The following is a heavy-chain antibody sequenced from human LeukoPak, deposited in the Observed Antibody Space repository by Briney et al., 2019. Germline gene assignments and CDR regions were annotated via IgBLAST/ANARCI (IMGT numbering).Heavy chain of an antibody. J-gene: IGHJ4*02. V-gene: IGHV1-69*13. D-gene: IGHD4-17*01. CDR2: IIPIFGTS. CDR1: GGTFSSYA. Sequence: EASVNVSCKASGGTFSSYAISWVRQAPGQGLEWMGGIIPIFGTSNYAQKFQGRVTITADESTSTAYMELSSLRSEDTAVYYCARAIHDYGVHFDYWGQGTLVTVSS. CDR3: ARAIHDYGVHFDY.